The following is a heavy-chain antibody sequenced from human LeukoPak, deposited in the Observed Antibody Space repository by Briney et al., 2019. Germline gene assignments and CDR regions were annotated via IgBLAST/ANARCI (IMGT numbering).Heavy chain of an antibody. J-gene: IGHJ4*02. CDR1: GYTFTSYY. Sequence: ASVKVSCKASGYTFTSYYMHWVRQAPGQGLEWMGIINPSGGSTSYAQKFQGGVTMTRDMSTSTVYMELSSLRSEDTAVYYCARGSGSYYDFDYWGQGTLVTVSS. V-gene: IGHV1-46*01. D-gene: IGHD1-26*01. CDR3: ARGSGSYYDFDY. CDR2: INPSGGST.